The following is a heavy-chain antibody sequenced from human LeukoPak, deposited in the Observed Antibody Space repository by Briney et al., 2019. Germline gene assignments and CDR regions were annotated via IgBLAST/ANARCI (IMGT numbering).Heavy chain of an antibody. CDR2: IDHSGST. CDR1: GGSLSGYY. Sequence: SETLSLTCAVYGGSLSGYYWSWIRQPPGKGLEWIGEIDHSGSTNYNPSLKSRVTISVDTSKNQFSLKLSSVTAADTAVYYCARMPYVWGSYRPRNAFDIWGQGTMVTVSS. CDR3: ARMPYVWGSYRPRNAFDI. J-gene: IGHJ3*02. D-gene: IGHD3-16*02. V-gene: IGHV4-34*01.